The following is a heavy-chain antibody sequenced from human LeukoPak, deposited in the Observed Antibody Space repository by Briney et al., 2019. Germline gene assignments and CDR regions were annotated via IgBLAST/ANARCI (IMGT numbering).Heavy chain of an antibody. Sequence: SQTLSLTCTVSGGSVSSGNYHWSWIRQSAGEGLEWIGRIYASGSTNYKPSLNSRVTISLDTSKNQFSLKLSSVTAADTAVYYCARITVVTHWGQGTLVTVSS. CDR1: GGSVSSGNYH. CDR3: ARITVVTH. V-gene: IGHV4-61*02. CDR2: IYASGST. J-gene: IGHJ4*02. D-gene: IGHD4-23*01.